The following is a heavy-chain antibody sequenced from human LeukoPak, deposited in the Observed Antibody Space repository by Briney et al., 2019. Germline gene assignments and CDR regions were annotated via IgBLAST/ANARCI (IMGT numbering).Heavy chain of an antibody. J-gene: IGHJ4*02. CDR1: GGSFSGYY. CDR3: ARSDYGDYEGQYYFDY. V-gene: IGHV4-34*01. Sequence: SETLSLTCAVYGGSFSGYYWSWIRQPPGKGLGWIGEINHSGSTNYNPSLKSRGTISVDTSKNQFSLKLSSVTAADTAVYYCARSDYGDYEGQYYFDYWGQGTLVTVSS. CDR2: INHSGST. D-gene: IGHD4-17*01.